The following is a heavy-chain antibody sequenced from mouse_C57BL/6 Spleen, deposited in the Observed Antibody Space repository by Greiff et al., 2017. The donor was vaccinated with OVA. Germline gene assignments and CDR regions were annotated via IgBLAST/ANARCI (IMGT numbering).Heavy chain of an antibody. V-gene: IGHV1-62-2*01. CDR3: ARHEGEGYAMDY. J-gene: IGHJ4*01. Sequence: VMLVESGAELVKPGASVKLSCKASGYTFTEYTIHWVKQRSGQGLEWIGWFYPGSGSIKYNEKFKDKATLTADKSSSTVYMELSRLTSEDSAVYFCARHEGEGYAMDYWGQGTSVTVSS. CDR2: FYPGSGSI. CDR1: GYTFTEYT.